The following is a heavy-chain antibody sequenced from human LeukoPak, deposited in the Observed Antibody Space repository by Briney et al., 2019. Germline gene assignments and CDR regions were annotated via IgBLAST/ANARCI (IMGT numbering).Heavy chain of an antibody. CDR1: GFTFSSYW. J-gene: IGHJ4*02. V-gene: IGHV3-7*01. CDR3: ANYYGSGSYPGYFDY. Sequence: GGSLRLSCAASGFTFSSYWMSWVRQAPGKGLEWVANIKQDGSEKYYVDSVKGRFTISRDNAKNSLYLQMNSLRAEDTAVYYCANYYGSGSYPGYFDYWGQGTLVTVSS. CDR2: IKQDGSEK. D-gene: IGHD3-10*01.